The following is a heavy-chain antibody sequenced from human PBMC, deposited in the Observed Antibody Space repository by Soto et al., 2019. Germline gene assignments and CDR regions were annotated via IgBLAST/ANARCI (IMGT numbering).Heavy chain of an antibody. CDR3: ARPFSLYYDILTGRKVPPLDYYYMDV. V-gene: IGHV4-34*01. Sequence: SETLSLTCAVYGGSFSGYYWSWIRQPPGKGLEWIGEINHSGSTNYNPSLKSRVTISVDTSKNQFSLKLSSVTAADTAVYYCARPFSLYYDILTGRKVPPLDYYYMDVWGKGTTVTVSS. J-gene: IGHJ6*03. D-gene: IGHD3-9*01. CDR1: GGSFSGYY. CDR2: INHSGST.